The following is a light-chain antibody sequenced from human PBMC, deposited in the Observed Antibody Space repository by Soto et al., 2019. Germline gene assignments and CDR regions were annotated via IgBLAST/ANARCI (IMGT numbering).Light chain of an antibody. J-gene: IGKJ1*01. Sequence: MTQSPATLSGSVGARVTITCRASQTISSWLAWYQQKQGKAPKLLIYKASTLKSGVPSRFRGSGSGTELTINISSLQPDDVETYYCQHYKSYSEAFGQGTKVDIK. CDR3: QHYKSYSEA. CDR2: KAS. CDR1: QTISSW. V-gene: IGKV1-5*03.